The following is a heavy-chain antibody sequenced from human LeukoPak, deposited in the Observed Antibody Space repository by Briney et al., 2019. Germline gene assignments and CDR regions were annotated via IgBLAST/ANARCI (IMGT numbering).Heavy chain of an antibody. V-gene: IGHV1-69*04. D-gene: IGHD1-26*01. CDR3: ARGYPTKLDY. CDR1: GGTFSRYA. J-gene: IGHJ4*02. CDR2: IIPILGIA. Sequence: ASVKVSCKASGGTFSRYAISWVRQAPGQGLEWMGRIIPILGIANYAQKFQGRVTITADKSTSTAYMELSSLRSEDTAVYYCARGYPTKLDYWGQGTLVTVSS.